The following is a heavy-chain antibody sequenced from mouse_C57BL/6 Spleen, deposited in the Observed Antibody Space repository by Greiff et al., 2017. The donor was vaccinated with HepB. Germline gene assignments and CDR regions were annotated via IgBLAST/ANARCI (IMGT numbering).Heavy chain of an antibody. CDR2: IYPGDGDT. Sequence: VKVVESGAELVKPGASVKISCKASGYAFSSYWMNWVKQRPGKGLEWIGQIYPGDGDTNYNGKFKGKATLTAAKSSSTAYMQLSSLTSEDSAVYFCARYYDGYQSLFAYWGQGTLVTVSA. V-gene: IGHV1-80*01. D-gene: IGHD2-3*01. J-gene: IGHJ3*01. CDR3: ARYYDGYQSLFAY. CDR1: GYAFSSYW.